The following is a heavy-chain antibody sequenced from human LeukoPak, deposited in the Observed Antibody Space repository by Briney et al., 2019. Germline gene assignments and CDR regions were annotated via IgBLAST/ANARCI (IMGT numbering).Heavy chain of an antibody. CDR1: GFTFSSYA. Sequence: QPGGSLRLSCAASGFTFSSYAMHWVRQAPGKGLEWMAVISYDGNNKYYADSVKGRFTISRDNSKNTLYLQMNSLRAEDTAVYYCARSRRRELLGTYFDYWGQGTLVTVSS. J-gene: IGHJ4*02. V-gene: IGHV3-30*04. CDR3: ARSRRRELLGTYFDY. CDR2: ISYDGNNK. D-gene: IGHD3-10*01.